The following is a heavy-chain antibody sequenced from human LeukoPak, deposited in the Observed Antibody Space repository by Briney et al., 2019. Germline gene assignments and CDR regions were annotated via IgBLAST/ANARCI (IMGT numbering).Heavy chain of an antibody. D-gene: IGHD3-9*01. CDR2: ITASSTAI. Sequence: GGSLRLSCAASGVTFSSYWMHWVRQAPGKGLEWVSSITASSTAIYSADSVKGRFTISRDNAKNFLYLQMNSLRAEDTAVYYCARTYYDILTGYNPYFDYWGQGILVTVSS. CDR1: GVTFSSYW. J-gene: IGHJ4*02. CDR3: ARTYYDILTGYNPYFDY. V-gene: IGHV3-21*01.